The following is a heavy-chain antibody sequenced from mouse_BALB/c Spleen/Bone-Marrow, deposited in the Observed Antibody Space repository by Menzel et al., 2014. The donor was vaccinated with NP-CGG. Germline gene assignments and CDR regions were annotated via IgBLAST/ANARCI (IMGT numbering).Heavy chain of an antibody. CDR1: GYTFTSYV. V-gene: IGHV1-14*01. J-gene: IGHJ1*01. CDR2: INPNNDGT. Sequence: EVQLQQSGPELVKPGASVKMSCKASGYTFTSYVMHWVKQKPGQGLEWIGNINPNNDGTYYNEKFKGQATLTSDKSSSTAYMELNSLTSEDSAAYYCARSLYGYDWYFDVWGAGTTVTVSS. CDR3: ARSLYGYDWYFDV. D-gene: IGHD2-2*01.